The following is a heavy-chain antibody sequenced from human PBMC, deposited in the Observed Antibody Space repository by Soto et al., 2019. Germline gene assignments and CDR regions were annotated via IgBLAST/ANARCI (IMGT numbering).Heavy chain of an antibody. CDR3: AKSISATGYDY. V-gene: IGHV3-7*03. CDR1: GFTFNTYW. CDR2: IKEDESER. Sequence: GGSLRPSCAASGFTFNTYWVNWVRQAPGKGLEWVANIKEDESERYYVDSVKGRFTISRDNAKNSLFLQMSSLRAEDTAVYYCAKSISATGYDYWGQGTLVTVSS. J-gene: IGHJ4*02. D-gene: IGHD6-13*01.